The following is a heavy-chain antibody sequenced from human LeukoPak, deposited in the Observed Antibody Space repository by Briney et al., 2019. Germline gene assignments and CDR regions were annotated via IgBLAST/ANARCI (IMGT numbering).Heavy chain of an antibody. CDR3: VRAGLGFDY. CDR2: ISSDGSST. Sequence: GGSLRLSCAASGFTFSSYWMHWVRQAPGKGLVWVSRISSDGSSTRYADSVKGRFTISRDNAKNTLYLRMNSLRAEDTAVYYCVRAGLGFDYWGQGTLVTVSS. J-gene: IGHJ4*02. D-gene: IGHD3/OR15-3a*01. CDR1: GFTFSSYW. V-gene: IGHV3-74*01.